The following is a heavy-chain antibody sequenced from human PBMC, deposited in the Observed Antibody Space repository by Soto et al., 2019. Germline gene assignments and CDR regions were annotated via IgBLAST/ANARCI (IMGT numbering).Heavy chain of an antibody. J-gene: IGHJ6*02. D-gene: IGHD5-18*01. CDR2: ISGSGGST. CDR1: GFTFSSYA. CDR3: GKGYPGRYGMDV. Sequence: EVQLLESGGGLVQPGESLRLSCAASGFTFSSYAMSCVRQAPGKGLEWVSAISGSGGSTYYADSVKGRFTISRDNSKNRLYLQMNSLRVEDTAVYYCGKGYPGRYGMDVWGQGTTVTVSS. V-gene: IGHV3-23*01.